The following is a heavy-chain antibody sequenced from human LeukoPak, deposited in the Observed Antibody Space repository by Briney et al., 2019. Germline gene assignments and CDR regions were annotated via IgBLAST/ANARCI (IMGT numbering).Heavy chain of an antibody. Sequence: SETLSLTCSVSGASIRSYFWSWIRQPPGKGLEWIGYISYSGSTNYDPSLKSRVTISRDTAKNQFSLKLSSVTAADTAVYHCARDRDGAWYFDLWGRGTLVTVPS. V-gene: IGHV4-59*01. CDR3: ARDRDGAWYFDL. CDR2: ISYSGST. CDR1: GASIRSYF. D-gene: IGHD3-10*01. J-gene: IGHJ2*01.